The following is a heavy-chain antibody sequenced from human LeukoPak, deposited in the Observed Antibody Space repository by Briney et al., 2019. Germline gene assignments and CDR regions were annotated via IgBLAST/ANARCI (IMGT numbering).Heavy chain of an antibody. Sequence: KPSETLSLTCSVSGGSISGSSYWWGWIRQPPGKGLEWIGSIYYSGNSYYNPSLKSRVTISVDTSKNQFSLQLSSVTAADTAVYFCARQRAAGTWAFDYWGQGTLLTVSS. CDR1: GGSISGSSYW. D-gene: IGHD6-13*01. CDR3: ARQRAAGTWAFDY. CDR2: IYYSGNS. J-gene: IGHJ4*02. V-gene: IGHV4-39*01.